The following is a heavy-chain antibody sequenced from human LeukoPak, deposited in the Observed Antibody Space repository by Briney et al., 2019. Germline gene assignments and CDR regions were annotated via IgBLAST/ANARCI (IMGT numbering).Heavy chain of an antibody. CDR1: GFTFSSYA. V-gene: IGHV3-30-3*01. CDR3: ARDLYSYGDFDY. D-gene: IGHD5-18*01. J-gene: IGHJ4*02. Sequence: GGSLRRSCAASGFTFSSYAMHWVRQAPGKGLEWVAVISYDGSNKYYADSVKGRFTISRDNSKNTLYLQMNSLRAEDTAVYYCARDLYSYGDFDYWGQGTLVTVSS. CDR2: ISYDGSNK.